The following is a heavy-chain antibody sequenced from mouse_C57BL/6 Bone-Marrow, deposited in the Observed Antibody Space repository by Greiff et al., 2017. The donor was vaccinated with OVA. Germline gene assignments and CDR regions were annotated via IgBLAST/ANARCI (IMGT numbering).Heavy chain of an antibody. D-gene: IGHD3-2*02. CDR1: GYTFTSYW. CDR2: IDPNSGGT. J-gene: IGHJ2*01. CDR3: ARQDSSGYSFDY. Sequence: QVQLKQPGAELVKPGASVKLSCKASGYTFTSYWMHWVKQRPGRGLEWIGRIDPNSGGTKYNEKFKSKATLTVDKPSSTAYMQLSSLTSEDSAVYYCARQDSSGYSFDYWGQGTTLTVSS. V-gene: IGHV1-72*01.